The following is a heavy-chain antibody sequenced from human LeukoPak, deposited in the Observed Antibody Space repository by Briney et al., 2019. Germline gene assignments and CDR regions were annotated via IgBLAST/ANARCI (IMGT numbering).Heavy chain of an antibody. V-gene: IGHV3-48*04. Sequence: PGGSLRLSCAASGFTFSSYSMNWVRQAPGKGLEWVSYISSSSSTIYYADSVKGRFTISRDNAKNSLYLQMNSLRAEDTAVYYCARGPPSGWLQLDYYYYYYMDVWGKGTTVTISS. D-gene: IGHD5-24*01. CDR3: ARGPPSGWLQLDYYYYYYMDV. CDR1: GFTFSSYS. J-gene: IGHJ6*03. CDR2: ISSSSSTI.